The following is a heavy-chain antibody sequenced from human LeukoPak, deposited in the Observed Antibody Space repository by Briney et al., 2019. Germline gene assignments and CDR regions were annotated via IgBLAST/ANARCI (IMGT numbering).Heavy chain of an antibody. Sequence: ASVKVSCKASGYTFTSYYMHWVRQAPGQGLEWVGIINPSGGSTSYAQKFQGRVTMTRDTSTSTVYMELSSLRSEDTAVYYCAVYYYDSSGYYLFDYWGQGTLVTVSS. CDR1: GYTFTSYY. CDR3: AVYYYDSSGYYLFDY. D-gene: IGHD3-22*01. J-gene: IGHJ4*02. CDR2: INPSGGST. V-gene: IGHV1-46*01.